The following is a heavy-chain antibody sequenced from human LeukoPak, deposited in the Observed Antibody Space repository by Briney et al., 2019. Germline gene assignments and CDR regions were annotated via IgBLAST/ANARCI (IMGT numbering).Heavy chain of an antibody. CDR1: GYSFTSYS. J-gene: IGHJ3*02. Sequence: GESLKISCKGFGYSFTSYSIGWLRQMPGKGLEWMGIIYPGDSDTTYSPSFQGQVTISADKSISTAYLQWSSLKASDTAMYYCARPYYDSSGYYYVGAFDIWGQGTMVTVSS. CDR2: IYPGDSDT. V-gene: IGHV5-51*01. CDR3: ARPYYDSSGYYYVGAFDI. D-gene: IGHD3-22*01.